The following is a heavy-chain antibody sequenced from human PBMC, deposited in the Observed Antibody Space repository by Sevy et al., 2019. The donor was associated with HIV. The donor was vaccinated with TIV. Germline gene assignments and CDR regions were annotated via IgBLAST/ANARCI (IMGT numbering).Heavy chain of an antibody. CDR2: ISNSGSTI. V-gene: IGHV3-11*01. J-gene: IGHJ6*02. D-gene: IGHD1-7*01. Sequence: GGSLRLSCAASGFTFSDYYMSWIRQAPGKGLEWVSYISNSGSTIYYANSVKGRFTISRDNGKNSLYLQMNSLRAEDTAVYYCARAITLTTFPYYGMDVWVQGTTVSVSS. CDR3: ARAITLTTFPYYGMDV. CDR1: GFTFSDYY.